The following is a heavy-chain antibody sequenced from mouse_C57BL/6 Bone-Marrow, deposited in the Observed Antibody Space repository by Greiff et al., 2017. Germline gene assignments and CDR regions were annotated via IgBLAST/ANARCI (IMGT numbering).Heavy chain of an antibody. CDR2: IDPSDSYT. D-gene: IGHD3-2*02. CDR3: ARCRQLRLAWMDY. V-gene: IGHV1-59*01. J-gene: IGHJ3*01. CDR1: GYTFTSYW. Sequence: QVQLQQPGAELVRPGTSVKLSCKASGYTFTSYWMHWVKQRPGQGLAWIGVIDPSDSYTNYNPKFKGKATLTVDTSSSTAYMQLSSLTSEDSAVYYCARCRQLRLAWMDYWGQGTLVTVSA.